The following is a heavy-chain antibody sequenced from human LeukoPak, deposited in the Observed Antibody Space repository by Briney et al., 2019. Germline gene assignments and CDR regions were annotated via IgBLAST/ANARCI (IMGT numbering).Heavy chain of an antibody. D-gene: IGHD1-1*01. Sequence: SDTLSLTCTVSGDSISRYYWSWIRKPAGKGLAWIGRISNSGSTKYNPSLNSRVTMSVDTSKNQLSLRLSSVTAADTATYYCARALETGNDAFDISGQGTVVTVSS. CDR2: ISNSGST. CDR1: GDSISRYY. J-gene: IGHJ3*02. CDR3: ARALETGNDAFDI. V-gene: IGHV4-4*07.